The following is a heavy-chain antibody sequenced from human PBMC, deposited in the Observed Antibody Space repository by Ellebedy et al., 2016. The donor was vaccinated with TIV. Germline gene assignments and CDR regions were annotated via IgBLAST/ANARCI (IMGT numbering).Heavy chain of an antibody. CDR3: ARVYAPEGYYFDY. J-gene: IGHJ4*02. CDR1: GYTFTSCG. Sequence: ASVKVSXXASGYTFTSCGISWVRQAPGQGLEWMGWISAYNGNTNYAQKLQGRVTMTTDTSTSTAYMELRSLRSDDTAVYYCARVYAPEGYYFDYWGQGTLVTVSS. D-gene: IGHD2-2*01. CDR2: ISAYNGNT. V-gene: IGHV1-18*04.